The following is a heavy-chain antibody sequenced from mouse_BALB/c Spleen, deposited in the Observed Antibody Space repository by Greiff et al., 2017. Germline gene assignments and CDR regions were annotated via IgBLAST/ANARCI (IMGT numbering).Heavy chain of an antibody. CDR2: ISTYYGDA. D-gene: IGHD2-1*01. V-gene: IGHV1S137*01. CDR3: ARFPPYGNYAFDY. CDR1: GYTFTDYA. J-gene: IGHJ2*01. Sequence: QVQLQQSGAELVRPGVSVKISCKGSGYTFTDYAMHWVKQSHAKSLEWIGVISTYYGDASYNQKFKGKATMTVDKSSSTAYMELARLTSEDSAIYYCARFPPYGNYAFDYWGQGTTLTVSS.